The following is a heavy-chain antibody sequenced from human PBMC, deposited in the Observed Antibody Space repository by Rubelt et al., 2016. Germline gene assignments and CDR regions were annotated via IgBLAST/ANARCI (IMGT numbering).Heavy chain of an antibody. CDR2: IYYIGST. J-gene: IGHJ4*02. Sequence: QVQLQESGPGLVKPSETLSLTCSVSGDSVNRNYWSWIRQAPDKGLEWIGYIYYIGSTNYNPYLKSRVTVSIDTSQNQFALTLTSGTAADTAVYYCARWRTKTVAVDFWGQGILVTVSS. CDR1: GDSVNRNY. D-gene: IGHD4-11*01. V-gene: IGHV4-59*02. CDR3: ARWRTKTVAVDF.